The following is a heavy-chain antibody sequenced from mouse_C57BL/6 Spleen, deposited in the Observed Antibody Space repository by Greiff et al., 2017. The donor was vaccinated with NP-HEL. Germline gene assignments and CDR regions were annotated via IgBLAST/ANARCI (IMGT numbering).Heavy chain of an antibody. CDR1: GFTFSSYA. CDR3: ARDRYGTRYFDV. J-gene: IGHJ1*03. Sequence: EVKLVESGGGLVKPGGSLKLSCAASGFTFSSYAMSWVRQTPEKRLEWVATISDGGSYTYYPDNVKGRFTISRDNAKNNLYLQMSHLKSEDTAMYYWARDRYGTRYFDVWGTGTTVTVSS. CDR2: ISDGGSYT. V-gene: IGHV5-4*01. D-gene: IGHD1-1*01.